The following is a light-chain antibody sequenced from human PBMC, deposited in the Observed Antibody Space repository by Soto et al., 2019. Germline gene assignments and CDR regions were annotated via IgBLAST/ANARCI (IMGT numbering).Light chain of an antibody. Sequence: QSVLTQPPSVSAAPGQKVTISCSGSSSNIGGNSVSWYQQLPGTAPKLLIYDDNKRPSGIPDRFSGSKSGTSATLSITGFQTGDEVDYYCGPLDSILSAYAVGTGTKPTVL. J-gene: IGLJ1*01. CDR1: SSNIGGNS. CDR2: DDN. V-gene: IGLV1-51*01. CDR3: GPLDSILSAYA.